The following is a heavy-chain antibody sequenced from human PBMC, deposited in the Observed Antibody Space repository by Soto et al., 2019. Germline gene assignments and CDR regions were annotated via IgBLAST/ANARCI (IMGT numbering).Heavy chain of an antibody. CDR2: ISGSGGST. V-gene: IGHV3-23*01. D-gene: IGHD2-2*01. CDR3: AKVSRDIVVEPAAGDY. Sequence: EVQLLESGGGLVQPGGSLRLSCAASGFTFSSYAMSWVRQAPGKGLEWVSAISGSGGSTYYADSVKGRFTISRDNSKNTLYLQMNSLRAEDTAVYYCAKVSRDIVVEPAAGDYWGQGTLVTVSS. CDR1: GFTFSSYA. J-gene: IGHJ4*02.